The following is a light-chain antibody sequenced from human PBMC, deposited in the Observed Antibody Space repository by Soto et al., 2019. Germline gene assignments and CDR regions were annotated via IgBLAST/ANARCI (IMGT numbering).Light chain of an antibody. J-gene: IGLJ1*01. CDR2: EVS. CDR3: SSYTRSSNF. V-gene: IGLV2-14*01. Sequence: QSALTQPASVSGSPGQSITISCTGISGDVGAYNYVSWYQQHPGKAPKLMIYEVSNRPSGVSNRFSGSKSGNTASLTISGLQAEDEADYYCSSYTRSSNFFGTGTKVTVL. CDR1: SGDVGAYNY.